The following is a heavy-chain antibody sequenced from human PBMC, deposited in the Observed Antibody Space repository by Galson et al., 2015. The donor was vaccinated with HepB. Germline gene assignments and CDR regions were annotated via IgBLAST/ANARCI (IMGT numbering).Heavy chain of an antibody. CDR3: ARVLIRGVCFDY. CDR1: GGSISSGDYY. CDR2: IYYSGST. D-gene: IGHD3-10*01. J-gene: IGHJ4*02. V-gene: IGHV4-30-4*01. Sequence: TLSLTCTVSGGSISSGDYYWSWIRQPPGKGLEWIGYIYYSGSTYYNPSLKSRVTISVDTSKNQFSLKLSSVTAADTAVYYCARVLIRGVCFDYWGQGTLVTVSS.